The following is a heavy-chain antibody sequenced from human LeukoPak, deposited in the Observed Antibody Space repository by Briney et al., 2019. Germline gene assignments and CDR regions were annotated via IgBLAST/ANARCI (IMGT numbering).Heavy chain of an antibody. CDR3: ARGSSSWYLNWFDP. D-gene: IGHD6-13*01. J-gene: IGHJ5*02. CDR2: INHSGST. V-gene: IGHV4-34*01. Sequence: SETLSLTCAVYGGSFSGYYWSWIRQPPGKGLEWLGEINHSGSTNYNPSLKSRVTISVDTSKNQFSLKLSSVTAADTAVYYCARGSSSWYLNWFDPWGQGTLVTVSS. CDR1: GGSFSGYY.